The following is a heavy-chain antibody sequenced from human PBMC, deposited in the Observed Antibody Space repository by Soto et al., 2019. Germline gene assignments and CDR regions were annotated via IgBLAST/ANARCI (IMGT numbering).Heavy chain of an antibody. J-gene: IGHJ5*02. CDR3: ARVRVAAAGGFFGANWFDP. V-gene: IGHV6-1*01. CDR1: GDSVSSNSAP. Sequence: QVQLQQSGPGLVKPSQTLSLTCAISGDSVSSNSAPCTWLRQSPSRGIEWLGRTYYRSKWYNDYALSVKRRITINPSTTKDQFTLQLNSVTPEDTAVYYCARVRVAAAGGFFGANWFDPWGQGTLVTVPS. CDR2: TYYRSKWYN. D-gene: IGHD6-13*01.